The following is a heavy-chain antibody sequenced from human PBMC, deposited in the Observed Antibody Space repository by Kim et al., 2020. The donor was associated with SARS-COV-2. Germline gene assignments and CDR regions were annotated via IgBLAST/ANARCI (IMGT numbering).Heavy chain of an antibody. CDR2: INTNTGNP. Sequence: ASVKVSCKASGYTFTSYAMNWVRQAPGQGLEWMGWINTNTGNPTYAQGFTGRFVFSLDTSVSTAYLQISSLKAEDTAVYYCARDLGSSWYPRAWGSTAGFDYWGQGTLVTVSS. D-gene: IGHD6-13*01. CDR3: ARDLGSSWYPRAWGSTAGFDY. CDR1: GYTFTSYA. V-gene: IGHV7-4-1*02. J-gene: IGHJ4*02.